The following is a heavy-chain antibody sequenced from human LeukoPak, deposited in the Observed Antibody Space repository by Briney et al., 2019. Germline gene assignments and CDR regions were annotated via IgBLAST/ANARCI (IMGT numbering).Heavy chain of an antibody. CDR3: ARLNPGYVTAPHDS. J-gene: IGHJ5*01. Sequence: PSETLSLTCTVSGGSITAGNHHWGWIRQPPGKGLEWIGSVYYSGSIFSDTSHKRRVTISGDTSKNQFSLSLSSVTAADTAVYYCARLNPGYVTAPHDSWGQGMLVTVSS. CDR1: GGSITAGNHH. CDR2: VYYSGSI. V-gene: IGHV4-39*01. D-gene: IGHD3-16*01.